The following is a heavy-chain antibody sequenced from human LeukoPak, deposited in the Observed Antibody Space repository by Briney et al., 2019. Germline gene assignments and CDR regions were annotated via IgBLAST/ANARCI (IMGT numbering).Heavy chain of an antibody. CDR2: IYPGDSDT. V-gene: IGHV5-51*01. D-gene: IGHD3-22*01. Sequence: HGDSLKISCKGTGYSFSSYWIGWVRQMPGKGLEWMRIIYPGDSDTRYSPSFQGQVTISADKSISTAYLQWSGLKASDTAMYYCARQMGYYDSSGYYSFWYFDYWGQGTLVTVSS. CDR1: GYSFSSYW. CDR3: ARQMGYYDSSGYYSFWYFDY. J-gene: IGHJ4*02.